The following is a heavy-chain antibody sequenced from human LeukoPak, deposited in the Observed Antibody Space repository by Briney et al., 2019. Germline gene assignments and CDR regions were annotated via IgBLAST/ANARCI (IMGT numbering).Heavy chain of an antibody. CDR3: TTAIVVVPAAMTAEYFQH. CDR2: IKSKTDGGTT. CDR1: GFTFSNAW. V-gene: IGHV3-15*01. J-gene: IGHJ1*01. Sequence: KSGGSLRLSCAASGFTFSNAWMSWVRQAPGKELEWVGRIKSKTDGGTTDYAAPVKGRFTISRDDSKNTLYLQMNSLKTEDTAVYYCTTAIVVVPAAMTAEYFQHWGQGTLVTVSS. D-gene: IGHD2-2*01.